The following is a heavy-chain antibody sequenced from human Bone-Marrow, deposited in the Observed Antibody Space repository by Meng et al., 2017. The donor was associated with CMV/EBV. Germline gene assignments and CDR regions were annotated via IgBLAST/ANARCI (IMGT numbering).Heavy chain of an antibody. CDR3: ARDRGRGSSSLGSYYYYGMDV. V-gene: IGHV3-21*01. J-gene: IGHJ6*02. Sequence: GESLKISCAASGFTFSSYSMNWVRQAPGKGLEWVSSISSSSSYIYYADSVKGRFTISRDNAKNSLYLQMNSLRAEDTAVYYCARDRGRGSSSLGSYYYYGMDVWGQGTTVTFSS. D-gene: IGHD6-6*01. CDR2: ISSSSSYI. CDR1: GFTFSSYS.